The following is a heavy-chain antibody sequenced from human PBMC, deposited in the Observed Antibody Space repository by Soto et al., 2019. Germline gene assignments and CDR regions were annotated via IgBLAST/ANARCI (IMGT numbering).Heavy chain of an antibody. D-gene: IGHD3-9*01. J-gene: IGHJ2*01. CDR3: ARDFDVNTALDYGYFDL. Sequence: QVHLQESGPGVVKASETLSLTCSLSGGSTSGKYWSWIRPSAGKGLEWIGRIYSSGRTHYNPSLGSRVSMSVAQNSFALRLTAVTAADTAIYYCARDFDVNTALDYGYFDLWGRGTQVSVSS. V-gene: IGHV4-4*07. CDR1: GGSTSGKY. CDR2: IYSSGRT.